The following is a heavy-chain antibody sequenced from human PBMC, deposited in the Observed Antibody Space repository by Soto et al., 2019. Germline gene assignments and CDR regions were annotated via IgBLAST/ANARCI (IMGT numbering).Heavy chain of an antibody. CDR1: GLSVGNNY. CDR2: IYSGSTT. Sequence: EVQLVESGGGVVQPGGSLRLSCAASGLSVGNNYMSWVRQAPGKGLEWVAVIYSGSTTNYADYVKGRLRISSDSSRNTVYLQMNSLRVEDTAVCECAGGYGVQGYGAGTYFDYWGQGPLVTVSS. J-gene: IGHJ4*02. V-gene: IGHV3-66*01. CDR3: AGGYGVQGYGAGTYFDY. D-gene: IGHD3-16*01.